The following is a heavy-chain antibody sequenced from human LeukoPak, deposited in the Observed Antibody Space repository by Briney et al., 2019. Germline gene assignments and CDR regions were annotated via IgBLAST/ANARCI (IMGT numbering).Heavy chain of an antibody. Sequence: GGSLRLSCATSGLKFSNYWMSWVRQAPGKGPEWLANIKQDGSAKYYVGSVRGRFTISRDNANNSLYLQMTNLRAEDTAVYYCIRLLGPLDDHWGQGTLVTVSS. CDR1: GLKFSNYW. J-gene: IGHJ4*02. CDR3: IRLLGPLDDH. CDR2: IKQDGSAK. D-gene: IGHD3-16*01. V-gene: IGHV3-7*03.